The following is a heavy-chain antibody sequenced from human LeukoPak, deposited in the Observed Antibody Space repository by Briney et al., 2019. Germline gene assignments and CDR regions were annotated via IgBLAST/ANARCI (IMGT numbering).Heavy chain of an antibody. CDR1: GFTFSSYW. CDR2: IKQDGSEK. D-gene: IGHD3-3*01. V-gene: IGHV3-7*01. Sequence: PGGSLRLSCAASGFTFSSYWMSWVRQAPGKGLEWVANIKQDGSEKYYVDSVKGRFTISRDNAKNSLYLQMNSLRAEDTAVYYCARPPLFEWLPVDYWGQGTLVTVSS. J-gene: IGHJ4*02. CDR3: ARPPLFEWLPVDY.